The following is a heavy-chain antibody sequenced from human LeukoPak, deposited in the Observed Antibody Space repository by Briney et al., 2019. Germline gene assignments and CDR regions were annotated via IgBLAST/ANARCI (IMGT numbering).Heavy chain of an antibody. J-gene: IGHJ5*02. CDR2: IYYSGST. D-gene: IGHD6-19*01. Sequence: SETLSLTCTVSGGSISSSSYYWGWIRQPPGKGLEWIGSIYYSGSTYYNPSLKSRVTMSVDTSRSQFSLRLTSVTAADTAVYYCANTKGSGWYSPYNWFDPWGRGTLVTVSS. V-gene: IGHV4-39*07. CDR3: ANTKGSGWYSPYNWFDP. CDR1: GGSISSSSYY.